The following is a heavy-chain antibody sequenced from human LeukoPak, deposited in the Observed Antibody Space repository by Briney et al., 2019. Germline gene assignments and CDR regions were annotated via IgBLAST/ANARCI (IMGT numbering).Heavy chain of an antibody. CDR2: IYHSGST. CDR1: GGSISSSNW. J-gene: IGHJ4*02. V-gene: IGHV4-4*02. D-gene: IGHD2-21*01. Sequence: SETLSLTCAVSGGSISSSNWWSWVRPPPGKGLEWIGEIYHSGSTNYNPSLKSRVTISADKSKNQFSLKLSSVTAADTAVYYCESVDQSDYFDYCGQGTLVTVSS. CDR3: ESVDQSDYFDY.